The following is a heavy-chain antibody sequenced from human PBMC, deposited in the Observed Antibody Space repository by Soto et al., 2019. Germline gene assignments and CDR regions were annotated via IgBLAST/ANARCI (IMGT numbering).Heavy chain of an antibody. V-gene: IGHV3-33*01. Sequence: QIQLVESGGDVVQPGRSLRLSCAASGFTFSKHGMHWVRQAPGKGLEWMAVILNDGSGQWDADSVKGGFTISRDNSKNTLFLQMTRLRVDDTGVYCCVRDDDDPGNGGDYWGQGTVVTVSS. J-gene: IGHJ4*02. CDR2: ILNDGSGQ. D-gene: IGHD1-1*01. CDR1: GFTFSKHG. CDR3: VRDDDDPGNGGDY.